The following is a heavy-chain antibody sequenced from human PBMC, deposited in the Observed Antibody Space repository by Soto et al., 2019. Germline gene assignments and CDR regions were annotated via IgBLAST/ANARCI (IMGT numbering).Heavy chain of an antibody. V-gene: IGHV3-74*01. CDR2: ISGDGVHT. D-gene: IGHD3-16*01. CDR1: GFTFSRYW. Sequence: EVQLAESGGGLIQPGGSLRLSCATSGFTFSRYWIQWVRQAPGEGLVWVSRISGDGVHTDYAESVKGRFTVSRDIAKSTGYLQMKNLRAEDTAIYYCARLGFVGEGDFWGQGILVTVSS. J-gene: IGHJ4*02. CDR3: ARLGFVGEGDF.